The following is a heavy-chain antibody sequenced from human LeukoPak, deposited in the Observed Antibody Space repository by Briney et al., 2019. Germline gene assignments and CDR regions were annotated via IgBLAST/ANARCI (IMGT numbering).Heavy chain of an antibody. Sequence: GGSLRLSCAASGFTFSSYSMNWVRQAPGRGLEWVSSISSSSSYVYYADSVKGRFTISRDNAKNSLYLQMNSLRAEDTAVYYCARVLEAAAFDYWGQGTLVTVSS. CDR1: GFTFSSYS. V-gene: IGHV3-21*01. CDR3: ARVLEAAAFDY. D-gene: IGHD6-13*01. CDR2: ISSSSSYV. J-gene: IGHJ4*02.